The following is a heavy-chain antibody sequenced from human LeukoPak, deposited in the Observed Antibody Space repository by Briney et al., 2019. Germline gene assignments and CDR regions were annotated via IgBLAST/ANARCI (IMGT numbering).Heavy chain of an antibody. J-gene: IGHJ4*02. CDR1: GFTFSSYG. D-gene: IGHD5-24*01. CDR2: ISYDGSNK. Sequence: PGGSLRLSCAASGFTFSSYGMHWVRQAPGKGLEWVAVISYDGSNKYYADSVKGRFTISRDNSKNTLYLQMNSLRAEDTAVYYCAKLVGDGYNYLDYWGQGTLVTVSS. CDR3: AKLVGDGYNYLDY. V-gene: IGHV3-30*18.